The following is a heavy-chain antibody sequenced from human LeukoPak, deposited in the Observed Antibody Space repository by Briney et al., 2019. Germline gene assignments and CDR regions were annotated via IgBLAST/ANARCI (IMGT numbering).Heavy chain of an antibody. CDR1: GGSISSGSYY. V-gene: IGHV4-61*02. D-gene: IGHD1-7*01. CDR3: ARGGPKSANYYFDY. J-gene: IGHJ4*02. CDR2: IYTSGST. Sequence: PSETLSLTCTVSGGSISSGSYYWSWIRQPAGKGLEWIGRIYTSGSTNYNPSLKSRVTISVDTSKNQFSLKPSSVTAADTAVYYCARGGPKSANYYFDYWGQGTLVTVSS.